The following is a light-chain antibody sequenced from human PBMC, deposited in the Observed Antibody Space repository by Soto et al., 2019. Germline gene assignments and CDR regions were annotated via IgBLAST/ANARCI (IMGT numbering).Light chain of an antibody. CDR2: AAS. V-gene: IGKV1-39*01. J-gene: IGKJ5*01. CDR3: QQSHTTPYT. CDR1: QSINIY. Sequence: DIQMTQSPSSLSASVGDRVAITCRASQSINIYLNWYQQRPGRAPKLLIYAASNLQSGVPSRFGGYGVGTHFTLTISGRQPDDFATYHCQQSHTTPYTFGQGTRQEIK.